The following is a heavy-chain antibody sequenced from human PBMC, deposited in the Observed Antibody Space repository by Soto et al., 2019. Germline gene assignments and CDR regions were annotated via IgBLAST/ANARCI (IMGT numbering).Heavy chain of an antibody. D-gene: IGHD4-4*01. CDR3: ARPRRPVTPCMDV. CDR2: IYPGDSDT. CDR1: GYSFTSYW. J-gene: IGHJ6*02. Sequence: GESLKISCKGSGYSFTSYWTGWVRQMPGKGLEWMGIIYPGDSDTRYSPSFQGQVTISADKSISTAYLQWSSLKASDTAMYYCARPRRPVTPCMDVWGQGTTVTVSS. V-gene: IGHV5-51*01.